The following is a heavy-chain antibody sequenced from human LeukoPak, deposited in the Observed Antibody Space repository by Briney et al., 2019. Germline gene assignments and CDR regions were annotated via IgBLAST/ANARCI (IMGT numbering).Heavy chain of an antibody. J-gene: IGHJ3*02. D-gene: IGHD6-19*01. Sequence: PGRSLRLSCAASGFTFDDYAMHWVRHAPGKGLEWVSGISWNSGSIGYADSVKGRFTISRDNAKNSLYLQMNSLRAEDTALYYCAKGVRQWLVLDAFDIWGQGTMVTVSS. V-gene: IGHV3-9*01. CDR1: GFTFDDYA. CDR3: AKGVRQWLVLDAFDI. CDR2: ISWNSGSI.